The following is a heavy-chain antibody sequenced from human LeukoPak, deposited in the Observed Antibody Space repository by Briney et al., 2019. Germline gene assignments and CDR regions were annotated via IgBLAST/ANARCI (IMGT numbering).Heavy chain of an antibody. V-gene: IGHV4-61*02. CDR3: ARIIPSYYYMDV. CDR2: IYTSGST. Sequence: PSETLSLTCAVSGASISGSGYYWGWIRQPAGKGLEWIGRIYTSGSTNYNPSLKSRVTISVDTSKNQFSLKLSSVTAADTAVYYCARIIPSYYYMDVWGKGTTVTVSS. D-gene: IGHD2-2*02. CDR1: GASISGSGYY. J-gene: IGHJ6*03.